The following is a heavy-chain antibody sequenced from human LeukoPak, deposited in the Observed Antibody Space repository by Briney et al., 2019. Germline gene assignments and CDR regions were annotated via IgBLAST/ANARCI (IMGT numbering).Heavy chain of an antibody. CDR1: GGTFSSYA. D-gene: IGHD3-10*01. CDR3: AREKSTTMVRGLGYYGLDV. CDR2: IIPILGIA. J-gene: IGHJ6*02. Sequence: ASVKVSCKASGGTFSSYAISWVRQAPGQGLEWMGRIIPILGIANYAQKFQGRVTITADKSTSTAYMELSSLRSEDTAVYYCAREKSTTMVRGLGYYGLDVWGQGTTVIVSS. V-gene: IGHV1-69*04.